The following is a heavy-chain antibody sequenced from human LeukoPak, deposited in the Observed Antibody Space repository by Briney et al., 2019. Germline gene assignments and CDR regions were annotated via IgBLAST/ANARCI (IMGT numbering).Heavy chain of an antibody. J-gene: IGHJ3*02. Sequence: GGSLRLSCAASGLTLSSYWMTWVRQAPGKGLEWVANIKQDGSETYYVDSVKGRFTISRDNAKNSLYLQMKSLRVEDTAVYFCARGDIWGQGTMVTVSS. V-gene: IGHV3-7*01. CDR2: IKQDGSET. CDR3: ARGDI. CDR1: GLTLSSYW.